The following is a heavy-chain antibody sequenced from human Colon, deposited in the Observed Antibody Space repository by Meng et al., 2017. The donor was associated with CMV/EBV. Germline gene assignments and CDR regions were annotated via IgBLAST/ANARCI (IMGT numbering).Heavy chain of an antibody. CDR3: VKIEGRCDSQSCSYYRWFDP. Sequence: GSLRLSCTVSGGSISRSSYYWSWIRRRPGKGLEWIGFIYYNGNTDYNASLKSRLTISIDTSKNQFFLNLRSVTAADTAMYHCVKIEGRCDSQSCSYYRWFDPWGQGILVTVSS. J-gene: IGHJ5*02. CDR2: IYYNGNT. CDR1: GGSISRSSYY. V-gene: IGHV4-61*01. D-gene: IGHD2/OR15-2a*01.